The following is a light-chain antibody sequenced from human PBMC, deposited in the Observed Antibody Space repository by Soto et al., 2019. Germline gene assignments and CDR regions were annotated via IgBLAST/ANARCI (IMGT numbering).Light chain of an antibody. J-gene: IGKJ4*01. CDR2: AAS. CDR3: QQSYSPPLT. Sequence: DLQMTQSPSSLSASVGDKVTITCRASRDISDYFNWFQHKPGRAPKLLIYAASTLQVGVPTRFRGSGSASGTHYTLTITSLQPEDSATYYCQQSYSPPLTFGGGTRVEI. V-gene: IGKV1-39*01. CDR1: RDISDY.